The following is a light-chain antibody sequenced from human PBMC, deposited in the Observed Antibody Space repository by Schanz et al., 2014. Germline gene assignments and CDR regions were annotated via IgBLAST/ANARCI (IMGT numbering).Light chain of an antibody. CDR2: GNT. J-gene: IGLJ1*01. CDR1: SSNIGARYD. Sequence: QSVLTQPPSVSGAPGQRVTISCTGSSSNIGARYDVHWYQQLPGTAPRLLIYGNTNRPSGVPDRFSGSKSGTSASLAITGLQAEDEADYYCQSYDNRLNGLYVFGTGTKLTVL. CDR3: QSYDNRLNGLYV. V-gene: IGLV1-40*01.